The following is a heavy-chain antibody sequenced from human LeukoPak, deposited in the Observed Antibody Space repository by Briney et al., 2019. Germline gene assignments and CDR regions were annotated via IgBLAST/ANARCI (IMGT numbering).Heavy chain of an antibody. CDR3: ASYPRYVSSPPFDY. D-gene: IGHD6-6*01. J-gene: IGHJ4*02. V-gene: IGHV1-2*06. CDR1: GYTFTGYY. CDR2: INPNSGGT. Sequence: GASVKVSCKASGYTFTGYYMHWVRQAPGQGLEWMGRINPNSGGTNYAQKFQGRVTMTRDTSISTAYLELSRLTSDDTAVYYCASYPRYVSSPPFDYWGQGTLVTVS.